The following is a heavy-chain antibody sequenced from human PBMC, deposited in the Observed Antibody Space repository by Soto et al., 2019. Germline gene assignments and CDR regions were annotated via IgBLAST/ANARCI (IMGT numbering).Heavy chain of an antibody. J-gene: IGHJ4*02. Sequence: QVQLVESGGGVVQPGRSLRLSCAASGFTFSSYGMHWVRQAPGKGLEWVAVISYDGSNKYYADSVKGRFTISRDNSKNTLYLQMNSLRAEDTAVYYCAKDGVGPKIHSNWKVQQLDSHFDYWGQGTLVTVSS. D-gene: IGHD6-13*01. CDR2: ISYDGSNK. CDR1: GFTFSSYG. CDR3: AKDGVGPKIHSNWKVQQLDSHFDY. V-gene: IGHV3-30*18.